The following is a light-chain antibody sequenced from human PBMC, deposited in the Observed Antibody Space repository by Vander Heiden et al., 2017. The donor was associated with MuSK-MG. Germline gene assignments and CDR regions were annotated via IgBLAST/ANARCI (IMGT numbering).Light chain of an antibody. CDR1: SRGGGRSYL. J-gene: IGLJ3*02. Sequence: QSALTPPAPVSGSPGQSITISCTGPSRGGGRSYLFSLYQQHPGKAPKLIIYEVSNRPSGVSNRFSGSKSGNTASLTISGLQAEDEADYYCKSYTSSRTPWVFGGGTKLTVL. CDR2: EVS. V-gene: IGLV2-14*02. CDR3: KSYTSSRTPWV.